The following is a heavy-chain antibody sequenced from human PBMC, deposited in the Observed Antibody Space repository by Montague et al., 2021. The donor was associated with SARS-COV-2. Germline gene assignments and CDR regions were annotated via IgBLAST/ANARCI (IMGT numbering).Heavy chain of an antibody. J-gene: IGHJ6*02. CDR2: IDWDGDK. D-gene: IGHD2-15*01. CDR3: ARLSGVAPRCYSECMDV. Sequence: PALVKPTQTLTLTCTFSGFSLRTAGTCVSWIRQPPGKAPQWLARIDWDGDKYYSRTLETRVSISTDTAKTQVVLTMTNVDPMDTATYYCARLSGVAPRCYSECMDVWGQGTAVTVSS. V-gene: IGHV2-70*11. CDR1: GFSLRTAGTC.